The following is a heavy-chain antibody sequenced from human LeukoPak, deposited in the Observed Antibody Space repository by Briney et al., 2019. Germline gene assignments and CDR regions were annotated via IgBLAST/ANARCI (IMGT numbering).Heavy chain of an antibody. CDR2: IYYSGST. CDR3: ARQDTAMVPIDY. D-gene: IGHD5-18*01. J-gene: IGHJ4*02. Sequence: SETLSLTCTVSGGSISSSSYYWGWIRQPPGKGLEWIGSIYYSGSTCYNPSLKSRVTISVDTSKNQFSLKLSSVTAADTAVYYCARQDTAMVPIDYWGQGTLVTVSS. CDR1: GGSISSSSYY. V-gene: IGHV4-39*01.